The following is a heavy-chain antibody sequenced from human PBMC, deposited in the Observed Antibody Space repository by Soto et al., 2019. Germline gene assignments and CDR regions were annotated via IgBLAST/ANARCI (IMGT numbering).Heavy chain of an antibody. CDR3: ARAGYSGYDAFDI. V-gene: IGHV4-31*03. Sequence: PSETLSLTCTVSGGSISSGGYFWSGIRQHPGKGLEWIGYIYYSGSTYYNPSLKSRVTISVDTSKNQFSLKLSSVTAADTAVYYCARAGYSGYDAFDIWGQGTMVTVSS. CDR1: GGSISSGGYF. D-gene: IGHD5-12*01. CDR2: IYYSGST. J-gene: IGHJ3*02.